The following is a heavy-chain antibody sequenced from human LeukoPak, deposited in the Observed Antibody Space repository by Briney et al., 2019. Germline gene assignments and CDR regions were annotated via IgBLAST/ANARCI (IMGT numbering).Heavy chain of an antibody. J-gene: IGHJ4*02. Sequence: PSGTLSLTRAVYGGSFSGYYWSWIRQPPGKGREWIGEINHSGSNKYNPSRQSRVTIPVDKPQNQFFLKLSSVTAADTDVYYCGGDDGSLDRYRYFDCWGQGTLVTVSS. CDR3: GGDDGSLDRYRYFDC. V-gene: IGHV4-34*01. D-gene: IGHD1-1*01. CDR1: GGSFSGYY. CDR2: INHSGSN.